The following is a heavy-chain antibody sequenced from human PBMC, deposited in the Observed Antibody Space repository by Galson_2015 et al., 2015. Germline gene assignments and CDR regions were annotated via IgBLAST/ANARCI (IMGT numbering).Heavy chain of an antibody. V-gene: IGHV3-23*01. J-gene: IGHJ6*02. CDR3: AKHNNGMDV. CDR1: GFTFSNYA. Sequence: SLRLSCAASGFTFSNYAMSWVRQAPGKGLEWVSTIVGAGGNTYFADSVKGRFTISRNNSKNTMYFQMNSLRAEDAAIYYCAKHNNGMDVWGQGTPVTVSS. D-gene: IGHD1-14*01. CDR2: IVGAGGNT.